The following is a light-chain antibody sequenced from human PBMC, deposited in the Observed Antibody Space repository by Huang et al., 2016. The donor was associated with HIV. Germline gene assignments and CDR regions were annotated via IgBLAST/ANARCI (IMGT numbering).Light chain of an antibody. CDR2: GAS. Sequence: VMTQSPATLSLSPGERATLSCRASQSVSTNLAWYQQKPGQAPRLLIYGASTRATGIPGRFSGSGSGTEFTLTISSLQSEDFVVYYCQQYYNWPPYTFGQGTKLEIK. CDR1: QSVSTN. CDR3: QQYYNWPPYT. J-gene: IGKJ2*01. V-gene: IGKV3-15*01.